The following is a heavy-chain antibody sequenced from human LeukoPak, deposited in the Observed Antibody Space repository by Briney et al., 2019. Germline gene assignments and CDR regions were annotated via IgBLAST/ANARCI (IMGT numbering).Heavy chain of an antibody. D-gene: IGHD5-18*01. V-gene: IGHV4-34*01. CDR1: GGSFSGYY. CDR2: INHSGST. J-gene: IGHJ5*02. Sequence: PSETLSLTCAVYGGSFSGYYWSWIRQPPGKGLEWIGEINHSGSTNYNPSLNSRVTISVDPSKNQFSLKLSSVTAADTAVYYCARGGYSYGRRYHWFDPWGQGTLVTVSS. CDR3: ARGGYSYGRRYHWFDP.